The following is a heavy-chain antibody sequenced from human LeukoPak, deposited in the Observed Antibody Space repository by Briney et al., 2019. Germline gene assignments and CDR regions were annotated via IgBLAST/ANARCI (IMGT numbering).Heavy chain of an antibody. V-gene: IGHV3-66*04. D-gene: IGHD2-8*01. CDR1: GFTVSSNY. CDR3: ASQMLGYYYYGMDV. Sequence: PGGSLRLSCAASGFTVSSNYMSWVRQAPGKGLEWVSVIYSGGSIYYADSVKGRFTISRDNSKNTLYLQMNSLRAEDTAVYYCASQMLGYYYYGMDVWGQGTTVTVSS. CDR2: IYSGGSI. J-gene: IGHJ6*02.